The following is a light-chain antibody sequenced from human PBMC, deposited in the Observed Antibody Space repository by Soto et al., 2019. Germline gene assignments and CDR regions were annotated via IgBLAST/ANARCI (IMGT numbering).Light chain of an antibody. CDR3: QEYTTYSRT. J-gene: IGKJ1*01. Sequence: DIQMTQSPSTLSASVGDRVTITCRASQSISSWLAWYQQKPGKAPKVLIYDVSSLESGVPSRFSGGGSGTEFTLTITSLQPDDFATYYYQEYTTYSRTFGQGTKVEIK. CDR2: DVS. V-gene: IGKV1-5*01. CDR1: QSISSW.